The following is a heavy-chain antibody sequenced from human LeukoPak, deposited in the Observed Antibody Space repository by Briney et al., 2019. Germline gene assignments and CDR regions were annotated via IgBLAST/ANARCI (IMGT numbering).Heavy chain of an antibody. D-gene: IGHD2-21*02. CDR1: GYSSPNFW. Sequence: GESLKISCKGSGYSSPNFWIGWVRQMTGKGLEWMGIIFPGDSDTRYSPSFQGQVTIAADKSINTASQQLSSLKASDTAMYYCARSHCSGDCYSALFDYWGQGTLVTVSS. V-gene: IGHV5-51*01. CDR3: ARSHCSGDCYSALFDY. CDR2: IFPGDSDT. J-gene: IGHJ4*02.